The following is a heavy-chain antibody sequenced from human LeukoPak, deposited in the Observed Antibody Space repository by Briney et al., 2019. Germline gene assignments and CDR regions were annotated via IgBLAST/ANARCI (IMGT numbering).Heavy chain of an antibody. CDR2: MNPNSGNT. CDR3: ARGSSVCSSTSCYRWFDP. D-gene: IGHD2-2*01. Sequence: GSVKVSCQASGYTFTSYGISWVRQATGKGLEWMGWMNPNSGNTGYAQKFQGRVNMTRNTSISTAYMELSSLRSEDTAVYYCARGSSVCSSTSCYRWFDPWGQGTLVTVSS. V-gene: IGHV1-8*02. CDR1: GYTFTSYG. J-gene: IGHJ5*02.